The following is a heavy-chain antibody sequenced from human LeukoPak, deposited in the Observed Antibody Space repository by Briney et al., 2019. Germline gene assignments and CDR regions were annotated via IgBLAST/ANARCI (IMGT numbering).Heavy chain of an antibody. CDR1: GYTFTGYY. J-gene: IGHJ6*03. CDR2: INPNSGNT. CDR3: ARGQDSSSWFHYYYYYYYMDV. D-gene: IGHD6-13*01. Sequence: ASVKVSCKASGYTFTGYYMHWVRQAPGQGLEWMGWINPNSGNTGYAQKFQGRVTITRNTSISTAYMELSSLRSEDTAVYYCARGQDSSSWFHYYYYYYYMDVWGKGTTVTVSS. V-gene: IGHV1-8*03.